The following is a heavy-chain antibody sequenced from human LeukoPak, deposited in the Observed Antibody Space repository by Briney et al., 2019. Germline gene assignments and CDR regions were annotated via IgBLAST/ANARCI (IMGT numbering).Heavy chain of an antibody. D-gene: IGHD6-19*01. J-gene: IGHJ3*02. Sequence: PSETLSLTCTVSGGSISSSSYYWGWIRQPPGKGLEWIGSIYYSGSTYYNPSLKSRVTISVDTSKNQFSLKLSSVTAADTAVYYCARGETSAYSYSSGWYGDAFDIWGQGTMVTVSS. V-gene: IGHV4-39*07. CDR3: ARGETSAYSYSSGWYGDAFDI. CDR2: IYYSGST. CDR1: GGSISSSSYY.